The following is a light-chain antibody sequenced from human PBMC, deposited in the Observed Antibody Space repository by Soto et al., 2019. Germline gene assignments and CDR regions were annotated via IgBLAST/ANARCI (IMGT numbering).Light chain of an antibody. V-gene: IGKV1-39*01. CDR1: QSISSW. Sequence: DIQMTQYPSTLSASVGDRVTITCRASQSISSWLAWYQQKPGKVPKLLIFDASTLQSGVPSRFSGSGSGTDFTLTISSLQPEDFATYYCQQSYSTPRTFGQGTKVDI. J-gene: IGKJ1*01. CDR2: DAS. CDR3: QQSYSTPRT.